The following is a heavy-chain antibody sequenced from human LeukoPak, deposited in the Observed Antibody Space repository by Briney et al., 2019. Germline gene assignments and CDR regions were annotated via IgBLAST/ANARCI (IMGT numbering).Heavy chain of an antibody. V-gene: IGHV3-48*04. Sequence: GGALRLSCAASGFTFSGHNMNWVRQAPGKGLEWISFVSISSGTIYYADSVNGRFRISRDNAKSSLDLEMNGLRAEDTAVYYCARAMSTFGGVRNYFDSWGQGTLVAVSS. D-gene: IGHD3-16*01. CDR1: GFTFSGHN. CDR2: VSISSGTI. CDR3: ARAMSTFGGVRNYFDS. J-gene: IGHJ4*02.